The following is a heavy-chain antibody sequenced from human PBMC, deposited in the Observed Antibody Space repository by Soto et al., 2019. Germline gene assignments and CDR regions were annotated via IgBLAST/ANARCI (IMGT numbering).Heavy chain of an antibody. CDR3: AGGSGWLIDY. D-gene: IGHD6-19*01. J-gene: IGHJ4*02. CDR2: IKKDGSVK. V-gene: IGHV3-7*03. CDR1: GFSFSSYW. Sequence: GSLRLSCEASGFSFSSYWMNWVRQAPGKGLEWVAIIKKDGSVKYYVDSVKGRFTISRDNAKNSLYLQMNGPRAEDTAVYYCAGGSGWLIDYWGRGTLVTVSS.